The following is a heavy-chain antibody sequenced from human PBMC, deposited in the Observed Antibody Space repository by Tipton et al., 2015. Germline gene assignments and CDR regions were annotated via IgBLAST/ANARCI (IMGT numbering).Heavy chain of an antibody. J-gene: IGHJ4*02. CDR1: GGAITSDGFY. Sequence: TLSLTCTVSGGAITSDGFYWSWIRQHPGKGLEWIGYIFYTGSTYYNPSLKSRATLPVDTSKNQFSLKLSSVTAADTAVYYCARGGYNSDYFGYWGQGTLVTVSS. CDR2: IFYTGST. CDR3: ARGGYNSDYFGY. V-gene: IGHV4-31*03. D-gene: IGHD5-24*01.